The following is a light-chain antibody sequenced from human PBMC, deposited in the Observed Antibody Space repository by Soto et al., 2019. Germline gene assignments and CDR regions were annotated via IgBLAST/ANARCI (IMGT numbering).Light chain of an antibody. CDR1: SSDVAAYNF. J-gene: IGLJ2*01. CDR2: EVI. Sequence: QSALTQPGSVSGSPGQSITISCTGTSSDVAAYNFVSWYQQHPGEAPKLMIYEVIKRPSGISDRFSGSKSGNTASLTISGLQAEDEADYYCSAYTHSNTVIFGGGTKLTVL. CDR3: SAYTHSNTVI. V-gene: IGLV2-14*03.